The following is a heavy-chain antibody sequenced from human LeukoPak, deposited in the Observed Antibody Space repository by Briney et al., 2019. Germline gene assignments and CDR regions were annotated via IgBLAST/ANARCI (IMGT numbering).Heavy chain of an antibody. Sequence: GESLKIFCKGSGYSFASFWIGWVRQMPGKGLEWVGIIFPGDSDTRYSPSFQGQVTISADKSISTTYVQWSSLKASDSAMYYCATIVVAAAGRGYYYYGMDVWGQGTTVIVSS. CDR2: IFPGDSDT. V-gene: IGHV5-51*01. J-gene: IGHJ6*02. CDR1: GYSFASFW. D-gene: IGHD6-13*01. CDR3: ATIVVAAAGRGYYYYGMDV.